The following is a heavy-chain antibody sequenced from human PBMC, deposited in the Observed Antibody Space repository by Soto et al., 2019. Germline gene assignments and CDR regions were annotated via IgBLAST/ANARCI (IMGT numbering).Heavy chain of an antibody. J-gene: IGHJ6*03. CDR3: ARDAYLRRSGYYYYMDV. CDR2: ISYSGST. CDR1: GGSISSYF. V-gene: IGHV4-59*12. Sequence: SETLSLTCTVSGGSISSYFWTWIRQPPGKGLEWIGHISYSGSTNYNPSLKSRVTMSVDTSKNQFSLKVSSVTAADTAVYYCARDAYLRRSGYYYYMDVCGEGTTVTVSS.